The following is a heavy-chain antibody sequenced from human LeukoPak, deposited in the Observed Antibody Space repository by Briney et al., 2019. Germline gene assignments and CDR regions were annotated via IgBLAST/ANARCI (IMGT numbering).Heavy chain of an antibody. CDR1: GGSISSYY. V-gene: IGHV4-59*01. CDR2: IYYGGST. CDR3: ARAPRNYDILTGYYIDKIDY. Sequence: SETLPLTCTVSGGSISSYYWSWIRQPPGKGLEWIGYIYYGGSTNYNPSLKSRVTISVDTSKNQFSLKLSSVTAADTAVYYCARAPRNYDILTGYYIDKIDYWGQGTLVTVSS. J-gene: IGHJ4*02. D-gene: IGHD3-9*01.